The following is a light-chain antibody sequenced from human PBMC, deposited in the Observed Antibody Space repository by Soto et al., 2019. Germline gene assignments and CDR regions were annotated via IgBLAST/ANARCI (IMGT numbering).Light chain of an antibody. CDR1: QGIRND. CDR3: QHTYNTPPYT. CDR2: AAS. V-gene: IGKV1-6*01. Sequence: AIQMTQSPSSLSASVGDRVTITCRASQGIRNDLGWYQQKSGKAPKLLIYAASNLQSGVPSRFSGSGSGTDFTLTISSLQPEDFATYYCQHTYNTPPYTFGQGTNLEIK. J-gene: IGKJ2*01.